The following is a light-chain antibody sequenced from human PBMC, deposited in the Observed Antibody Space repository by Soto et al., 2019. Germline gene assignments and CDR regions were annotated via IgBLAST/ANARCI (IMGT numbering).Light chain of an antibody. CDR1: QGISSY. CDR2: AAS. J-gene: IGKJ4*01. Sequence: DIQLTQSPSFLSASVGDGVTITCRASQGISSYLAWYQQRPGKAPKLLIYAASTLQSGVPSRFSGSGSGTEFTLTISRLEADDVATYHWQQFSTYPTFGGGTKVEIK. CDR3: QQFSTYPT. V-gene: IGKV1-9*01.